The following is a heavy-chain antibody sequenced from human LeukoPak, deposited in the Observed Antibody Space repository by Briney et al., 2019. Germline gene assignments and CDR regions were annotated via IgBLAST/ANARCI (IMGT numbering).Heavy chain of an antibody. D-gene: IGHD6-19*01. CDR2: ITTKANSYVT. CDR3: TTYTSGHY. J-gene: IGHJ4*02. CDR1: GFTFSAFH. Sequence: PGESLRLSCAPSGFTFSAFHTHWVRQASGKGLEWVGRITTKANSYVTAYAASVKGRFTVSRDDSKNTAYLQMSSLKTEDTAGYYCTTYTSGHYWGQGTLVTVSS. V-gene: IGHV3-73*01.